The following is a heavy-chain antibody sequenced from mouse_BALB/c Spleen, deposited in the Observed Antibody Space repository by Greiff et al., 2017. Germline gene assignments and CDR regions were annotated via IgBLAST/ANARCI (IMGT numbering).Heavy chain of an antibody. V-gene: IGHV1-7*01. CDR2: INPSTGYT. CDR3: ARGEDAMDY. Sequence: QVQLQQSGAELAKPGASVKMSCKASGYTFTSYWMHWVKQRPGQGLEWIGYINPSTGYTEYNQKFKDKATLTADKSSSTAYMHLSSLTSEDSAVYYCARGEDAMDYWGQGTSVTVSS. CDR1: GYTFTSYW. J-gene: IGHJ4*01.